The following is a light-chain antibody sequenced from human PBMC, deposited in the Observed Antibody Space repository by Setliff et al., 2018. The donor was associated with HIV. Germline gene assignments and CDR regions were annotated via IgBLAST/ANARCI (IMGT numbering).Light chain of an antibody. J-gene: IGLJ1*01. Sequence: QSVLTQPPSVSGAPGQRVTTACTGTSSDVGGYNYVSWYQQHPGKAPKLMISDVSKRPSGVSSRFSGSKSGNTASLTISGLQTEDEADYYCSSYTSSSTYVFGTGTKVTVL. CDR1: SSDVGGYNY. CDR3: SSYTSSSTYV. CDR2: DVS. V-gene: IGLV2-14*01.